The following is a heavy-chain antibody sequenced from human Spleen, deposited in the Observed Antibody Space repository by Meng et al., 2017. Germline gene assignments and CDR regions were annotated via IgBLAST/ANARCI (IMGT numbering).Heavy chain of an antibody. Sequence: QVQLQQWGAGLLKPSETLSLTCVVSGGSFSDFYWSWIRQPPGKGLEWIGEINHSGGTNYNPSLESRATISVDTSQNNLSLKLSSVTAADSAVYYCARGPTTMAHDFDYWGQGTLVTGSS. V-gene: IGHV4-34*01. CDR3: ARGPTTMAHDFDY. D-gene: IGHD4-11*01. J-gene: IGHJ4*02. CDR1: GGSFSDFY. CDR2: INHSGGT.